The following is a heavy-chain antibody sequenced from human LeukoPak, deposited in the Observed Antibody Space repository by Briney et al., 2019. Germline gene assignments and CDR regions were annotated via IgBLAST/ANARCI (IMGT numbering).Heavy chain of an antibody. D-gene: IGHD6-19*01. CDR1: GGSISSYY. Sequence: PSETLSLTCTVSGGSISSYYWSWIRQPPGKGLEWIGYIHYSGSTNYNPSLKSRVTMSIDTSKNQFSLKLTSVTAADTATYYCARETSLAGFASGLGFNYWGQGILVTVSS. CDR2: IHYSGST. V-gene: IGHV4-59*01. CDR3: ARETSLAGFASGLGFNY. J-gene: IGHJ4*02.